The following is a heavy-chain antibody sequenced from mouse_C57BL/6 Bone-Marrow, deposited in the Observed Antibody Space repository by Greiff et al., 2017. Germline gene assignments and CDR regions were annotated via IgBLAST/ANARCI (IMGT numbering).Heavy chain of an antibody. V-gene: IGHV1-7*01. J-gene: IGHJ2*01. CDR3: ARDEANCYGGYFDY. Sequence: QFQLQQSGAELAKPGASVQLSCKASCYTFTSYWMHLVKQRPGPGLEWIGYINPSSGYSKYNQTFKETATLPADKSSSTAYMQLSSLKYENSAVYYGARDEANCYGGYFDYWGQGTTRTVSS. CDR2: INPSSGYS. D-gene: IGHD1-1*01. CDR1: CYTFTSYW.